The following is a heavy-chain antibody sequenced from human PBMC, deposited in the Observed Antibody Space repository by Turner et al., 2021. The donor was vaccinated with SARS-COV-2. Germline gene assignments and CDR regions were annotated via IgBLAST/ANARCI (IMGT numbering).Heavy chain of an antibody. CDR2: IYTSGSA. CDR3: ARRYSGFDHGYFDY. J-gene: IGHJ4*02. Sequence: QVQLQESGPGLVKPSETLSLTCSVSGGSISSYYWSWIRQPAGKGLEWIGRIYTSGSAKYNPSLQSRVTMSVDTSKNQVSLKLSSVTAADTDVYYCARRYSGFDHGYFDYWGQGTLVTVSS. V-gene: IGHV4-4*07. CDR1: GGSISSYY. D-gene: IGHD5-12*01.